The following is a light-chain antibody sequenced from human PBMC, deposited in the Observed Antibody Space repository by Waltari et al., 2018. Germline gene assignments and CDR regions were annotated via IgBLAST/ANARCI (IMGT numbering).Light chain of an antibody. V-gene: IGLV2-14*01. CDR3: ISYTTSNTCV. Sequence: QSALTQPASVSGSPGQSITISCTGSSSDVGGYNYVSWYQQHPGKAPNLMTYHVSERPSVVSNRFSGFKSGNTASLPTSGLQSEDEADYYCISYTTSNTCVFGGGTKLTVL. CDR2: HVS. CDR1: SSDVGGYNY. J-gene: IGLJ3*02.